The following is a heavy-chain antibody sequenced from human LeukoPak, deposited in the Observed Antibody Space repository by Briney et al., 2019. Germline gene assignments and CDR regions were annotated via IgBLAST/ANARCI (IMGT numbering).Heavy chain of an antibody. CDR3: ARTPYCGGDCYRESDY. CDR2: INSDGSST. V-gene: IGHV3-74*01. CDR1: GFTFSSCW. J-gene: IGHJ4*02. D-gene: IGHD2-21*02. Sequence: PGGSLRLSCAASGFTFSSCWMHWVRQAPGKGLVWVSRINSDGSSTTYADSVKGRFTISRDNAKNTLYLQMNSLRAENTAVYYCARTPYCGGDCYRESDYWGQGTLVTVSS.